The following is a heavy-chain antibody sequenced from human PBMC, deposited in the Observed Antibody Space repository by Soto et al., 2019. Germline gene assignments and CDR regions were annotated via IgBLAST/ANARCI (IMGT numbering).Heavy chain of an antibody. V-gene: IGHV3-23*01. D-gene: IGHD6-13*01. J-gene: IGHJ1*01. CDR2: ISGSGGST. Sequence: PGGSLRLSCAASGFTFSSHAMSWVRQAPGKGLEWVSAISGSGGSTYYADSVKGRFTISRDNSKNTLYLQMNSLRAEDTAVYYCAKDWRYSSSQLEYFQHWGQGTLVTVSS. CDR1: GFTFSSHA. CDR3: AKDWRYSSSQLEYFQH.